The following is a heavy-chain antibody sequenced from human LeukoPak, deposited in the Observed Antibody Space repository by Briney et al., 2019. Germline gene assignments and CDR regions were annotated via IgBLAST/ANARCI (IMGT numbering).Heavy chain of an antibody. J-gene: IGHJ4*02. CDR1: GFTFSSYA. CDR3: TLMIVVPSLDY. D-gene: IGHD3-22*01. CDR2: IYSGGST. Sequence: GGSLRLSCAASGFTFSSYAMSWVRQAPGKGLEWASVIYSGGSTYYADSVKGRFTISRDNSKNTLYLQVNSLRAEDTAVYYCTLMIVVPSLDYWGQGTLVTVPS. V-gene: IGHV3-53*01.